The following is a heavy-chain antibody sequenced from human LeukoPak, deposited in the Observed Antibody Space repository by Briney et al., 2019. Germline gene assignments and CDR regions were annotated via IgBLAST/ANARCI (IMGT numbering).Heavy chain of an antibody. CDR2: IKQDGSET. CDR3: AKIERWLVHGFDL. J-gene: IGHJ2*01. D-gene: IGHD6-19*01. Sequence: GGSLRLSCAASGFSFSGFWMSWVRQAPGKGLEWVTNIKQDGSETYSVDSVKGRFIISRDNSRNAVFLQMISPRDDDTAIYYCAKIERWLVHGFDLWGRGTLVTVSS. CDR1: GFSFSGFW. V-gene: IGHV3-7*03.